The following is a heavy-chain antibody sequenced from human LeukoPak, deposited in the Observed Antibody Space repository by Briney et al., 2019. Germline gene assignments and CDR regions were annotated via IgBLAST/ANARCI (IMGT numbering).Heavy chain of an antibody. J-gene: IGHJ4*01. CDR2: ISGSAGST. V-gene: IGHV3-23*01. Sequence: GGSLRLSCAASGFNFGTYAMNWVRQAPGKGLEWVSSISGSAGSTYYADSVKGRFTISRDNSKNTLSLQMNSLRADDTALYYCARDSGSYLQPTDFWGHGTLVTISS. CDR1: GFNFGTYA. D-gene: IGHD1-26*01. CDR3: ARDSGSYLQPTDF.